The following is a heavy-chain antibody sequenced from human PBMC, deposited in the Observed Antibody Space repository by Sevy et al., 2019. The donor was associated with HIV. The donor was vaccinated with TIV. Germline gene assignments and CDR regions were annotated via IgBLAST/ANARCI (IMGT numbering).Heavy chain of an antibody. D-gene: IGHD5-12*01. CDR3: AALRGSGYECFDY. V-gene: IGHV3-23*01. J-gene: IGHJ4*02. CDR2: ISGSGGST. Sequence: GGSLRLSCAASGFTFSSYAMSWVRQAPGKGLEWVSAISGSGGSTYYEDSVKGRFTISRDNSKNTLYLQMNSLRAEDTAVYYCAALRGSGYECFDYWGQGTLVTVSS. CDR1: GFTFSSYA.